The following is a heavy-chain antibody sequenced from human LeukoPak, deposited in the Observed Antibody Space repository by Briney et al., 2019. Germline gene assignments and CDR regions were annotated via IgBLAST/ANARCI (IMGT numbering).Heavy chain of an antibody. CDR3: AREYYYDSSGYYYA. V-gene: IGHV3-23*01. CDR1: GFTFSSYA. J-gene: IGHJ5*02. CDR2: ISGSGGST. Sequence: GSLRLSCAASGFTFSSYAMSWVRQAPGKGLEWVSAISGSGGSTYYADPVKGRFTISRDNSKNTLYLQMNSLRAEDTAVYYCAREYYYDSSGYYYAWGQGTLVTVSS. D-gene: IGHD3-22*01.